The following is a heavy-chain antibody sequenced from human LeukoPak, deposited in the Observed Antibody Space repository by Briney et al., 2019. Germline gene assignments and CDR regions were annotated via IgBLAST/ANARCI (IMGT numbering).Heavy chain of an antibody. CDR3: ARTYSSGLLVDP. V-gene: IGHV3-7*01. Sequence: PGGSLRPSCVASGFTFDSLWMTWVRQAPGKGLEWVANIKEDGSEKYYVNSVKGRFTISRDNAKKSLYLQMNSLGAEDTAVYYCARTYSSGLLVDPWGQGTLVTVSS. CDR2: IKEDGSEK. CDR1: GFTFDSLW. D-gene: IGHD3-10*01. J-gene: IGHJ5*02.